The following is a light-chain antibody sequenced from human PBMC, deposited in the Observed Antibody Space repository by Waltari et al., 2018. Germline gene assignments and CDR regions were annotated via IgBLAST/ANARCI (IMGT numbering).Light chain of an antibody. CDR3: QQYKTYPVT. CDR1: QSISTW. Sequence: DIQMTQSPSTVSASVGDRVTITCRASQSISTWLAWYQQKPGKAPKLLIYKASDLESGVPSRFSGSGSGTEFTLTISSLQPDDFATYYCQQYKTYPVTFGQGTKLDI. CDR2: KAS. J-gene: IGKJ2*01. V-gene: IGKV1-5*03.